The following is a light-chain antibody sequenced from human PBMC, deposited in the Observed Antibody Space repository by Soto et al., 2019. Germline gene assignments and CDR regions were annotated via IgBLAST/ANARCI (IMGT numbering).Light chain of an antibody. CDR2: DAS. V-gene: IGKV3-11*01. Sequence: EIVLTQSPDTLSLSPGERATLSCRASQSLSNYLAWYQQKPGQAPRLLIYDASERATGIPARFSGGGSETDFTLTITSLGPEDFGVYYCQQRANWPITLGQGTRLEIK. CDR1: QSLSNY. CDR3: QQRANWPIT. J-gene: IGKJ5*01.